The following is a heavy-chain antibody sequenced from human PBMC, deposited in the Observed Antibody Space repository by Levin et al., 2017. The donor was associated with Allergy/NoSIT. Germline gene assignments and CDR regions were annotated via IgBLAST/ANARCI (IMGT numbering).Heavy chain of an antibody. CDR3: TRDDQQPGDS. CDR1: GFTFSYYW. J-gene: IGHJ5*01. V-gene: IGHV3-7*01. Sequence: QAGGSLRLSCVGSGFTFSYYWMSWVRQAPGKGPEWLANINPEGNERGYLESVKRRFTISRDNAGNTLYLELNSLESDDTAVYYCTRDDQQPGDSWGHGTLVTVFS. D-gene: IGHD1/OR15-1a*01. CDR2: INPEGNER.